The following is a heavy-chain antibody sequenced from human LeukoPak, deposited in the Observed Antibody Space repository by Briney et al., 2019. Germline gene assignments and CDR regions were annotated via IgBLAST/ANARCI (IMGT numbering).Heavy chain of an antibody. J-gene: IGHJ4*02. CDR3: ARDPGGGRGFDY. CDR1: GDSISIYY. Sequence: SENLSLTCSVSGDSISIYYWSWIRQPPGKGLEWIGYIYNSGSTNYNPSLKSRVTISVDTSKNQFSLKLTSVTAADTAVYYCARDPGGGRGFDYWGQGTLVTVSS. D-gene: IGHD1-26*01. V-gene: IGHV4-59*01. CDR2: IYNSGST.